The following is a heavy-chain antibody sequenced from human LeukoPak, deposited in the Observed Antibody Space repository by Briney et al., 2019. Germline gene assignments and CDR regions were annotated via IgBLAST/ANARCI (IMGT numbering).Heavy chain of an antibody. CDR1: GFTFSSYE. Sequence: GGFLRLSCAASGFTFSSYEMNWVRQAPGKGLEWVSYITSSGNTIYYADSVKGRFTISRDNAKNSLYLQMNSLRAEDTAVYYCARLTTMTTTGGPFDYWGQGTLVTVSS. CDR3: ARLTTMTTTGGPFDY. J-gene: IGHJ4*02. D-gene: IGHD4-17*01. V-gene: IGHV3-48*03. CDR2: ITSSGNTI.